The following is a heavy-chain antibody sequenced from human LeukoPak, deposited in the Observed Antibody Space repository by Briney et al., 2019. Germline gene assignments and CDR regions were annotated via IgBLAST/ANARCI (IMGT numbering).Heavy chain of an antibody. V-gene: IGHV4-34*01. D-gene: IGHD3-9*01. CDR1: GGSFSGYY. J-gene: IGHJ4*02. CDR2: INHSGST. CDR3: ARGVNDTLTGYSFYYFDY. Sequence: SETLSLTCAVYGGSFSGYYWSWIRQPPGKGLEWIGEINHSGSTNYNPSLKSRVTISVDTSKNQVSLKLSSVTAADAAVYYCARGVNDTLTGYSFYYFDYWGQGTLVTVSS.